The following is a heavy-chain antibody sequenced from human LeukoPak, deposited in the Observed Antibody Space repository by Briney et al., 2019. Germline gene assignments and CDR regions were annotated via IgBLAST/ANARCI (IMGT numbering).Heavy chain of an antibody. D-gene: IGHD2-15*01. CDR1: GYSFTSHW. J-gene: IGHJ4*02. V-gene: IGHV5-51*01. CDR2: IYPGDSDT. Sequence: PGESLNISCKGSGYSFTSHWIGWVRQMPGKGLEWMGIIYPGDSDTRYSPSFQGQVTISADKSISTAYLQWSSLKASDTAMYYCARQSEYCSGGSCVDYWGQGTLVTVSS. CDR3: ARQSEYCSGGSCVDY.